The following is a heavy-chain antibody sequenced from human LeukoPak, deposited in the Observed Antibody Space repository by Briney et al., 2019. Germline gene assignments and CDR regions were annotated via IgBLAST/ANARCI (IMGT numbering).Heavy chain of an antibody. V-gene: IGHV1-69*13. D-gene: IGHD3-3*01. CDR3: ARLPGGERDYDFWSGYYDYYYYGMDV. CDR1: GYTFTSYG. CDR2: IIPIFGTA. J-gene: IGHJ6*02. Sequence: ASVKVSCKASGYTFTSYGISWVRQAPGQGLEWMGGIIPIFGTANYAQKFQGRVTITADESTSTAYMELSSLRSEDTAVYYCARLPGGERDYDFWSGYYDYYYYGMDVWGQGTTVTVSS.